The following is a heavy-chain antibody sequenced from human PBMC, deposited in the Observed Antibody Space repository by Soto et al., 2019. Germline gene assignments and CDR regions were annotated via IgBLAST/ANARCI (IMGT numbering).Heavy chain of an antibody. Sequence: QVQLVESGGGVVQPGGSLRLSCAASGFTFGRHGMHWVRQAPGKGLEWVAEIGSDGRRASYADSVKGRFTISRDNGQNTLYLQMNSLRAEETAVYYCARDDHYGDNGLDYWGQGTLVTVSS. CDR3: ARDDHYGDNGLDY. J-gene: IGHJ4*02. D-gene: IGHD4-17*01. CDR1: GFTFGRHG. CDR2: IGSDGRRA. V-gene: IGHV3-33*01.